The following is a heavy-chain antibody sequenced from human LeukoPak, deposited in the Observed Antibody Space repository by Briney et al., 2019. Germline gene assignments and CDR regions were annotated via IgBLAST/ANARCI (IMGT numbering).Heavy chain of an antibody. Sequence: GGSLRLSCAASGFTFSSYSMNWVRQAPGKGVEWVSYISSSSSYIYYADSVKCRFTLSRDNAKNSLYLQMNSLRAEDTAVYYCARDGSSGGPWGQGTMVTVSS. V-gene: IGHV3-21*01. CDR3: ARDGSSGGP. J-gene: IGHJ3*01. D-gene: IGHD6-19*01. CDR2: ISSSSSYI. CDR1: GFTFSSYS.